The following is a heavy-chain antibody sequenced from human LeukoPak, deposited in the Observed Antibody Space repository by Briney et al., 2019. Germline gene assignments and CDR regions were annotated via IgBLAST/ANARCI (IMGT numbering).Heavy chain of an antibody. D-gene: IGHD2-2*02. V-gene: IGHV3-23*01. CDR1: GVNFSTYA. CDR3: AIGGYCAGTNCYIAY. Sequence: TGGSLRLSCAASGVNFSTYAMNWVRQVPGKVLEWVSLISNSGSTTYHADSVKGRFTISRDNSKNTLYLQMNSLSAEDSAVYYCAIGGYCAGTNCYIAYWGQGTLVTVSS. J-gene: IGHJ4*02. CDR2: ISNSGSTT.